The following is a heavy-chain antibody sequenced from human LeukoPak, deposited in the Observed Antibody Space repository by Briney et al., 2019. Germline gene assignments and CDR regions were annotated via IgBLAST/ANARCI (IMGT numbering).Heavy chain of an antibody. CDR3: ARGDYVWGSYRQTPEFDY. CDR2: INHSGST. Sequence: SETLSLTCAVYGGSFSGYYWSWIRQPPGKGLEWIGEINHSGSTNYNPSLKSRVTISVDTSKNQFSLKLSSVTAADTAVYYCARGDYVWGSYRQTPEFDYWGQGTLVTVSS. V-gene: IGHV4-34*01. J-gene: IGHJ4*02. D-gene: IGHD3-16*02. CDR1: GGSFSGYY.